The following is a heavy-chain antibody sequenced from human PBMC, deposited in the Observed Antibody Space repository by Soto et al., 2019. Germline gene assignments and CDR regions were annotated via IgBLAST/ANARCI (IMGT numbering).Heavy chain of an antibody. D-gene: IGHD3-3*01. J-gene: IGHJ6*03. V-gene: IGHV4-39*07. Sequence: PSETMCVTCTVAGGSISSSSCYWGWISQPPGKGLEWIGCIYYSGSTHYNPSLESRVTISVDTSKNQFSLKLSSVTAADTAVYYCARAYDFWSGDYYYYMDVWGKGTTVTVSS. CDR2: IYYSGST. CDR3: ARAYDFWSGDYYYYMDV. CDR1: GGSISSSSCY.